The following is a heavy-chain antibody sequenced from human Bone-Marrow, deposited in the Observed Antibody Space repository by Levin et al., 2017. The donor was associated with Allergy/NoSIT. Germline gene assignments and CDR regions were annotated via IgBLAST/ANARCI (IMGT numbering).Heavy chain of an antibody. J-gene: IGHJ2*01. V-gene: IGHV3-7*01. CDR3: ARDTYSGWPGYFDL. D-gene: IGHD6-19*01. CDR1: GFTFSSYW. CDR2: IKEDGSEK. Sequence: ETLSLTCAASGFTFSSYWMSWVRQAPGKGLEWVANIKEDGSEKYYVDSVKGRFTISRDNAKNSLDLQMNSLRVEDTAVYYCARDTYSGWPGYFDLWGRGTLVTVSS.